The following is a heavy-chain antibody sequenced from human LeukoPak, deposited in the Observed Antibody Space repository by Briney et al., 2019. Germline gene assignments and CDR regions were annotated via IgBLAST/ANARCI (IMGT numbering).Heavy chain of an antibody. Sequence: GASVKVSCKASGYTFNSYYMHWVRQAPGQGLEGMGIINPSAGSTTFAQKFQGRITMTRDTSTSTVYMALSSLRSEDTAFYYCARGGSTRGRRFDYWGQETLVTVSS. J-gene: IGHJ4*02. CDR1: GYTFNSYY. CDR3: ARGGSTRGRRFDY. V-gene: IGHV1-46*02. CDR2: INPSAGST. D-gene: IGHD1-26*01.